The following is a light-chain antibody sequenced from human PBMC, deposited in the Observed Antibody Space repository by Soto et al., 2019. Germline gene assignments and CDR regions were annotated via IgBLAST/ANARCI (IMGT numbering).Light chain of an antibody. CDR2: QDS. J-gene: IGLJ1*01. Sequence: SYELTQPPSVSVSPGQTASITCSGDKLGDKYACWYQQKPGQSLVLVIYQDSKRPSGIPERFSGSNSGNTATLTISGTQAMDEADYYCQAWDSSTYVFGTGTQLTVL. CDR3: QAWDSSTYV. V-gene: IGLV3-1*01. CDR1: KLGDKY.